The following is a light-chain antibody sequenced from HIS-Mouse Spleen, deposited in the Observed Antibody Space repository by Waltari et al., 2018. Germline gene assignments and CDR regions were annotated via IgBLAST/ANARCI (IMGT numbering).Light chain of an antibody. J-gene: IGLJ3*02. CDR2: RNN. Sequence: QSVLTQPPSASGTPRQRVTISCSGSSSNIGSNYVYCYQQLPGTAPTLLIYRNNQRPSGVPDRFSGSKSGTSASLAISGLRSEDEADYYCAAWDDSLSGPWVFGGGTKLTVL. CDR1: SSNIGSNY. V-gene: IGLV1-47*01. CDR3: AAWDDSLSGPWV.